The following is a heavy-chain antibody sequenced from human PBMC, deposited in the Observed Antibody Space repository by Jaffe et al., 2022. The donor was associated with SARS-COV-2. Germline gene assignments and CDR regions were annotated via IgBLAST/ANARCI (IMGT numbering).Heavy chain of an antibody. Sequence: EVQLVESGGGLVQPGGSLRLSCAASGFTFSSYSMNWVRQAPGKGLEWVSYISSSSSTIYYADSVKGRFTISRDNAKNSLYLQMNSLRDEDTAVYYCARGDIAARSTYYYYYYGMDVWGQGTTVTVSS. CDR1: GFTFSSYS. J-gene: IGHJ6*02. V-gene: IGHV3-48*02. D-gene: IGHD6-6*01. CDR3: ARGDIAARSTYYYYYYGMDV. CDR2: ISSSSSTI.